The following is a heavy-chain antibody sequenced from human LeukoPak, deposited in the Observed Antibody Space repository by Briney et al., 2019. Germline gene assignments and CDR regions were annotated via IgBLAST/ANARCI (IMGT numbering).Heavy chain of an antibody. CDR1: GYTFTSYD. V-gene: IGHV1-8*01. CDR3: ASMITFGGVIETTENDY. Sequence: GASVKVSCKASGYTFTSYDINWVRQATGQGLEWMGWMNPNSGNTGYAQKFQGRVTMTRNTSISTAYMELSSLRSEDTAVYYCASMITFGGVIETTENDYWGQGTLVTVSS. D-gene: IGHD3-16*02. CDR2: MNPNSGNT. J-gene: IGHJ4*02.